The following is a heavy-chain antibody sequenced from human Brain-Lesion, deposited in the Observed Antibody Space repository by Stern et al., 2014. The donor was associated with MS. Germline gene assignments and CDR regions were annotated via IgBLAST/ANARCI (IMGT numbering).Heavy chain of an antibody. Sequence: VQLQESGPGLVKPSQTLSLTCTVSGASISSGTSYWSWIRQHAGGGLEWIGRLHASGATYYNPSLKSRVTISGDTSKNQFSLNLNSVTAADTAVYYCARGHWELLGNNYFDSWGQGTLVTVSS. CDR2: LHASGAT. D-gene: IGHD1-26*01. V-gene: IGHV4-61*02. CDR3: ARGHWELLGNNYFDS. J-gene: IGHJ4*02. CDR1: GASISSGTSY.